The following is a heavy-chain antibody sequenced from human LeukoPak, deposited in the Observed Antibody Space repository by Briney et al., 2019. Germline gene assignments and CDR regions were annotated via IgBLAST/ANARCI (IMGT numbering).Heavy chain of an antibody. CDR2: INPDSGGT. CDR1: GYTFTSYY. V-gene: IGHV1-2*02. D-gene: IGHD4-23*01. Sequence: ASVKVSCKASGYTFTSYYMHWVRQAPGQGLEWMAWINPDSGGTPYAQKFQGRVTVASDTSISTAYMDLSRLTSDDTAVYYCARGGGNSGTDYWGQGTLVTVSS. J-gene: IGHJ4*02. CDR3: ARGGGNSGTDY.